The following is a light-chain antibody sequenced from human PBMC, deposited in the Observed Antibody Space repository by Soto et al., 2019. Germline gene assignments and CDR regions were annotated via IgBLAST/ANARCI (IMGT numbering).Light chain of an antibody. J-gene: IGLJ1*01. CDR3: AEWDESLSGHFV. V-gene: IGLV1-44*01. CDR2: NNN. CDR1: SSKIGTNT. Sequence: SALTQPPSASGTPGQRVTISCSGSSSKIGTNTVSWYQHLPGTAPKLLIYNNNQRPSGVPDRFSGSKSGTSASLAISVLQSEVEADYYCAEWDESLSGHFVFGTGTKVTVL.